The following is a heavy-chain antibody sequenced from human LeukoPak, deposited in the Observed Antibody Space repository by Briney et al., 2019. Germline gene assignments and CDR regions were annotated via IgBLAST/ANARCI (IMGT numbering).Heavy chain of an antibody. CDR3: ARGDYYDSSGYYLGNAFDI. Sequence: SETLSLTCTVSGYSISSGYYWGWIRQPPGKGLEWIGSIHHSGSTYYNPSLKSRVTISVDTSKNQFSLKLSSVTAADTAVYYCARGDYYDSSGYYLGNAFDIWGQGTMVTVSS. D-gene: IGHD3-22*01. CDR1: GYSISSGYY. J-gene: IGHJ3*02. CDR2: IHHSGST. V-gene: IGHV4-38-2*02.